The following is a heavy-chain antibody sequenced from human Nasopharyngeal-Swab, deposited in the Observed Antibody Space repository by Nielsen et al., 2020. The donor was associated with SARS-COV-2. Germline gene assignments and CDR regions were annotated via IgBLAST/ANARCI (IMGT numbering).Heavy chain of an antibody. D-gene: IGHD1-26*01. V-gene: IGHV4-39*07. J-gene: IGHJ4*02. CDR1: GGSISSSSYY. CDR3: ASPAISYSGSYWLDY. CDR2: IYYSGST. Sequence: SETLSLTCTVSGGSISSSSYYWGWIRQPPGKGLEWIGSIYYSGSTYYNPSLKSRVTISVDTSKNQFSLKLSSVTAADTAVYYRASPAISYSGSYWLDYWGQGTLVTVSS.